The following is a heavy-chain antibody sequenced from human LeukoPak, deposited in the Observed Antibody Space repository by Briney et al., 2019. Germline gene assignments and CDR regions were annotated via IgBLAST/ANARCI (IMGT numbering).Heavy chain of an antibody. V-gene: IGHV4-34*01. CDR3: ARVADIVVVPAAMQWFDP. D-gene: IGHD2-2*01. CDR1: GGSFSGYY. Sequence: SETLSLTCTVYGGSFSGYYWSWIRQLPGKGLEWIGEINHSGSTNYNPSLKSRVTISVDTSKNQFSLKLSSVTGADTAVYYCARVADIVVVPAAMQWFDPWGQGTLVTVSS. CDR2: INHSGST. J-gene: IGHJ5*02.